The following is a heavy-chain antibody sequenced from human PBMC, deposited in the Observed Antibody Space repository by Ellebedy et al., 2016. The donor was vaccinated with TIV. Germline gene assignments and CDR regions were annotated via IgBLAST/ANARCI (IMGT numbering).Heavy chain of an antibody. CDR3: ARWPNGSGWNLDY. J-gene: IGHJ4*02. CDR2: INEDGSEQ. D-gene: IGHD6-19*01. Sequence: PGGSLRLSCAASGFMFSKFWMSWVRQAPGTGLEWVANINEDGSEQYYVDSVKGRFTISRDNAKNSLSLQMNSLRLEDTAVYFCARWPNGSGWNLDYWGQGSLVTVSS. CDR1: GFMFSKFW. V-gene: IGHV3-7*03.